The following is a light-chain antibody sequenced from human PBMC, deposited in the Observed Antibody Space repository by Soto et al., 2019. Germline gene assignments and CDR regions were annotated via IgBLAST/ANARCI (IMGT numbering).Light chain of an antibody. V-gene: IGLV2-14*01. CDR1: SSDVGAYNY. CDR2: EVS. J-gene: IGLJ3*02. Sequence: QSALTQPASVSGSPGQSITISCTGTSSDVGAYNYVSWYQQHPGKAPKFMIYEVSNRPSGVSNRFSGSKAGNTASLTSSGLQAEDEADYSCSSYTSSSTWVFGGGTKLTVL. CDR3: SSYTSSSTWV.